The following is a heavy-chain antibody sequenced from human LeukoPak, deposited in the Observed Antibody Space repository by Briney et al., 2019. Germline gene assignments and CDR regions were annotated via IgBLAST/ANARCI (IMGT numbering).Heavy chain of an antibody. J-gene: IGHJ5*02. Sequence: GASVKVSCKASGYTFTGYYMHWVRRAPGQGLEWMGWINPNSGGTNYAQKFQGRVTMTRDTSISTAYMELSRLRSGDTAVYYCARGGLSGRLEEGWFDPWGQGTLVTVSS. V-gene: IGHV1-2*02. CDR3: ARGGLSGRLEEGWFDP. CDR1: GYTFTGYY. CDR2: INPNSGGT. D-gene: IGHD3-16*01.